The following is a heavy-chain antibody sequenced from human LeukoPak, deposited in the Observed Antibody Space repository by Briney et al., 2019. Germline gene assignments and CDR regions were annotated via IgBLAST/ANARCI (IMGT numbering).Heavy chain of an antibody. CDR3: ARGKRGYSSSWYDY. CDR2: VHLSGRT. V-gene: IGHV4-4*02. J-gene: IGHJ4*02. Sequence: SETLSLTCGVSGGSISSTNWWTWVRQPPGEGLEWIGEVHLSGRTNYNPSLESRVTMSVDMSENHISLKLTSVTAADTAVYYCARGKRGYSSSWYDYWGQGTLVTVSS. D-gene: IGHD6-13*01. CDR1: GGSISSTNW.